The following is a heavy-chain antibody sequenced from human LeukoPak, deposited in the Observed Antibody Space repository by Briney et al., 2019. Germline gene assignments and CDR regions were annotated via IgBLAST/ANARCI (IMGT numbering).Heavy chain of an antibody. CDR1: GYTFTSYG. Sequence: GASVKVSCKASGYTFTSYGISWVRQAPGQGLEWMGWISAYNGNTNYAQKLQGRVTMTTDTPTSTAYMELRSLRSDDTAVYYCATMITPPEYFQHWGQGTLVTVSS. J-gene: IGHJ1*01. CDR3: ATMITPPEYFQH. CDR2: ISAYNGNT. D-gene: IGHD3-22*01. V-gene: IGHV1-18*01.